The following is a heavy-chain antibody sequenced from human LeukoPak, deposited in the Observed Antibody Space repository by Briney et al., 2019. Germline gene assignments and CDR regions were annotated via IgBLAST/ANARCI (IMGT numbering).Heavy chain of an antibody. Sequence: SETLSLTCGVYGGSFSGYYWTWIRQPPGKGLEYIGEINHSGSTNYSPSLKSRVSISVDTSKNQFSLKLGSVSAADTAVYYCASGGLAHYFVSGSFDYWGHGTLGTVS. V-gene: IGHV4-34*01. J-gene: IGHJ4*01. D-gene: IGHD3-10*01. CDR3: ASGGLAHYFVSGSFDY. CDR1: GGSFSGYY. CDR2: INHSGST.